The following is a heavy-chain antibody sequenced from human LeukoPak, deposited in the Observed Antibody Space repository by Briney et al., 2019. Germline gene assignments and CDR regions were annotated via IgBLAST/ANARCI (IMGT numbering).Heavy chain of an antibody. D-gene: IGHD5-12*01. Sequence: PSETLSLTCTVSGGSISTYYWSWIRQPPGKGLEWIGYIHYSGTTNYNPSLKNRVTISLDTSKNQFSLNLSSVTAADTAVYYCARMGGYNGYATHWGQGTLVTVSS. CDR1: GGSISTYY. CDR3: ARMGGYNGYATH. J-gene: IGHJ4*02. V-gene: IGHV4-59*08. CDR2: IHYSGTT.